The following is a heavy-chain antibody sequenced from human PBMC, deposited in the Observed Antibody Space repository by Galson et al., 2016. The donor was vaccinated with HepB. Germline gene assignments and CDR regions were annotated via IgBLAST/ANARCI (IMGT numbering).Heavy chain of an antibody. D-gene: IGHD4-17*01. Sequence: SLRLSCAASGFSFSTHRMDWVRQAPGKGLEWVSYISSSSSYISYADSVKGRFTISRDNAKNSLYLQLNSLRAEDTAVYYCAREPHDFGDYGVDYWGQGTLVTVSS. J-gene: IGHJ4*02. CDR3: AREPHDFGDYGVDY. CDR1: GFSFSTHR. CDR2: ISSSSSYI. V-gene: IGHV3-21*01.